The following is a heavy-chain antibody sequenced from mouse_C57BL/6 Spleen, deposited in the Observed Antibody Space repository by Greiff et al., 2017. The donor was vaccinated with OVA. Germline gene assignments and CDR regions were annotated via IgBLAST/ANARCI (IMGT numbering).Heavy chain of an antibody. CDR1: GYTFTSYW. CDR3: TRVGDGTEGFAY. CDR2: IYPGNSDT. Sequence: EVKLQESGTVLARPGASVKMSCTTSGYTFTSYWMHWVKQSPGQGLEWIGTIYPGNSDTSYHQKVKGKAKLTAVTSASMAYMVRSSLTNEDSAVYYCTRVGDGTEGFAYWGQGTLVTVSA. J-gene: IGHJ3*01. D-gene: IGHD2-3*01. V-gene: IGHV1-5*01.